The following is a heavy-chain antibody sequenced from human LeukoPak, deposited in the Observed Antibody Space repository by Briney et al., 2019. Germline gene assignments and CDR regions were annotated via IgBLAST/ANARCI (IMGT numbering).Heavy chain of an antibody. CDR3: AREGMTTVPYFDY. Sequence: PGGSLRLSCAASGFTFSSYWMHWVRQAPGKGLEWVSRINSDGSDTSYADSVKGRFTISRDNAKNTLYLQMNGLRAGDTALYYCAREGMTTVPYFDYWGQGTLVTVSS. V-gene: IGHV3-74*01. CDR2: INSDGSDT. D-gene: IGHD4-17*01. J-gene: IGHJ4*02. CDR1: GFTFSSYW.